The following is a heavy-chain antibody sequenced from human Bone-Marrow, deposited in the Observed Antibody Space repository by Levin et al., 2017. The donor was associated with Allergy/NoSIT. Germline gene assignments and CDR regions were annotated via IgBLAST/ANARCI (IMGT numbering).Heavy chain of an antibody. D-gene: IGHD2-15*01. CDR1: GGSISSYY. CDR2: IYYSGST. Sequence: PSETLSLTCTVSGGSISSYYWSWIRQPPGKGLEWIGYIYYSGSTNYNPSLKSRVTISVDTSKNQFSLKLSSVTAADTAVYYCARVPPVVAATHYYYYYMDVWGKGTTVTVSS. CDR3: ARVPPVVAATHYYYYYMDV. V-gene: IGHV4-59*01. J-gene: IGHJ6*03.